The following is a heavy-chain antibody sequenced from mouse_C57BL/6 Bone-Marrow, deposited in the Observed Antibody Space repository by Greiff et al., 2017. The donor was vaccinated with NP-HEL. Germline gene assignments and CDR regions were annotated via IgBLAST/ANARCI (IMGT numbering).Heavy chain of an antibody. CDR2: IDPSDSYT. CDR1: GYTFTSYW. CDR3: ARRWSFDY. Sequence: VQLQQPGAELVKPGASVKLSCKASGYTFTSYWMQWVKQRPGQGLEWIGEIDPSDSYTNYNQKFKGKATLTVDTSSSTAYMQLSSLTSEDSAVYYCARRWSFDYWGQGTTPTVSS. V-gene: IGHV1-50*01. J-gene: IGHJ2*01.